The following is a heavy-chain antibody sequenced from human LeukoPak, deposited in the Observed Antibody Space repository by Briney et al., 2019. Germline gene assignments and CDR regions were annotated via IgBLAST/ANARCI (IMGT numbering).Heavy chain of an antibody. V-gene: IGHV4-30-4*01. CDR3: ARAAPTNYYDSSGYSIDY. Sequence: SQTLSLTCTVSGGSISSGDYYWSWIRQPPGKGLEWIGYIYYSGSTYYNPSLKSRVTVSVDTSKNQFSLKLSSVTAADTAVYYCARAAPTNYYDSSGYSIDYWGQGTLVTVSS. CDR2: IYYSGST. D-gene: IGHD3-22*01. CDR1: GGSISSGDYY. J-gene: IGHJ4*02.